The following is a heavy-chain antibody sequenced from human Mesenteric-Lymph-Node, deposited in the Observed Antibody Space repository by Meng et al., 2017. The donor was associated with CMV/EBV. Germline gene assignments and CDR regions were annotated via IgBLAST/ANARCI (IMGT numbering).Heavy chain of an antibody. D-gene: IGHD6-6*01. J-gene: IGHJ5*02. CDR2: ISGSGGST. V-gene: IGHV3-23*01. CDR3: AKAFGARRETWFDP. Sequence: SGFTFSSYDMSWVRQAPGKGLGWVSAISGSGGSTYYADSVKGRFTISRDNSKNTLYLQMNSLRAEDTAVYYCAKAFGARRETWFDPWGQGTLVTVSS. CDR1: GFTFSSYD.